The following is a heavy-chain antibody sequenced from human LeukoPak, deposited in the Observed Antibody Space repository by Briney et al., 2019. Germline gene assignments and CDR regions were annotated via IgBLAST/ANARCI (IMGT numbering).Heavy chain of an antibody. CDR2: ISSSSSYI. Sequence: PGGSLRLSCAASGFTFSSYSMNWVRQAPGKGLEWVSSISSSSSYINYADSVKGRFTISRDNAKNSLYLQMNSLRAEDTAVYYCARTLPAANYYYYYGMDVWGQGTTVTVSS. J-gene: IGHJ6*02. CDR3: ARTLPAANYYYYYGMDV. CDR1: GFTFSSYS. V-gene: IGHV3-21*01. D-gene: IGHD2-2*01.